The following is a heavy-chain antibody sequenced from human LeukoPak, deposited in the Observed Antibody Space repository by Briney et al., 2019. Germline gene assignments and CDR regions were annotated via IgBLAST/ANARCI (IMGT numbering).Heavy chain of an antibody. CDR1: GGSISGYY. CDR2: IYYSGST. V-gene: IGHV4-59*01. J-gene: IGHJ4*02. Sequence: SETLSLTCTVSGGSISGYYWSWIRQSPGKGLEWIGYIYYSGSTNYNPSLKSRVTILVDTPKNQFSLKLSSVTAADTAVYYCARWFYDSSGYYSYEYWGQGTLVTVSS. CDR3: ARWFYDSSGYYSYEY. D-gene: IGHD3-22*01.